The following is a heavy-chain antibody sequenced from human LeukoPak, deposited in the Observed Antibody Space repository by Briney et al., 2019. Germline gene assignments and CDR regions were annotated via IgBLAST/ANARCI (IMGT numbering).Heavy chain of an antibody. CDR1: GYTFTGYY. V-gene: IGHV1-2*02. CDR2: INPNSGGT. J-gene: IGHJ6*02. CDR3: VRDSAYSMDV. Sequence: GASVKVSCKASGYTFTGYYMSWVRQAPGQGLEWMGWINPNSGGTKYAQNLQGRVTTTTDTSTSTAHMELRSLRSDDTAVYYCVRDSAYSMDVWGQGTTVTVS.